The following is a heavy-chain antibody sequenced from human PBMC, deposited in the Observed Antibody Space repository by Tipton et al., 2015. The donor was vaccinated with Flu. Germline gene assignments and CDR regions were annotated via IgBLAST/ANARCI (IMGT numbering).Heavy chain of an antibody. CDR2: VYSNGLT. CDR1: GGSISNTFSY. D-gene: IGHD4-23*01. V-gene: IGHV4-39*01. CDR3: ARPGVKDYGGNTHVFYM. J-gene: IGHJ3*02. Sequence: TLSLTCSVSGGSISNTFSYWGWIRQAPGRGPEWIGSVYSNGLTYYNPSLKSRVTISVDTSKNQFSLKLSSVTAADTAVYYCARPGVKDYGGNTHVFYMWGRGTMVTVSS.